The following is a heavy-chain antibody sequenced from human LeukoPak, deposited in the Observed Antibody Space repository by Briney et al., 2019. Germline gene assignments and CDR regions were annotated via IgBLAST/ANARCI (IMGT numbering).Heavy chain of an antibody. CDR2: MNPNSGNT. CDR1: GCTFTSYD. V-gene: IGHV1-8*01. J-gene: IGHJ6*02. D-gene: IGHD3-3*01. CDR3: ARGSRTYYDFWSGYYPYYYYAMDV. Sequence: GASVKVSCKASGCTFTSYDINWVRQATGQVLGWMGWMNPNSGNTGYAQKFQGRVTMTRNTSISTAYMELSSLRSEDTAVYYCARGSRTYYDFWSGYYPYYYYAMDVWGQGTTVTVSS.